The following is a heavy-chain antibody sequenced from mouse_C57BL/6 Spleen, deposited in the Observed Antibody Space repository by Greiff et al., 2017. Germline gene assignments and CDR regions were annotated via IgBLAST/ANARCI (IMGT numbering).Heavy chain of an antibody. D-gene: IGHD1-1*01. CDR2: IYPGDGDT. J-gene: IGHJ3*01. CDR3: APRSSYEGAWFAY. CDR1: GYAFSSSW. V-gene: IGHV1-82*01. Sequence: LVESGPELVKPGASVKISCKASGYAFSSSWMNWVKQRPGKGLEWIGRIYPGDGDTNYNGKFKGKATLTADKSSSTAYMQLSSLTSEDSAVYFCAPRSSYEGAWFAYWGQGTLVTVSA.